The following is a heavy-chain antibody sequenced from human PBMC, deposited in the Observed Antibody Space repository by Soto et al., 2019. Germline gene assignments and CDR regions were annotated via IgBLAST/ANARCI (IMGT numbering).Heavy chain of an antibody. CDR2: IAGVGDFL. Sequence: EVQLVESGGGLVQPGGSLRLSCAASGFTFSNSIINWVRQAPGQGLEWVSCIAGVGDFLYYADSVKGRFTISRDTATNSLYMQMHSLRAKDTAVCYCATSSWYAFDIWGQGTLVTVSS. V-gene: IGHV3-21*01. D-gene: IGHD1-1*01. J-gene: IGHJ3*02. CDR1: GFTFSNSI. CDR3: ATSSWYAFDI.